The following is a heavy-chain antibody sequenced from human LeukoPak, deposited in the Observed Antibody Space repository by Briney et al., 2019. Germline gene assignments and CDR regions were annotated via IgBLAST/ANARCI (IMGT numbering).Heavy chain of an antibody. CDR1: GFTFSSYR. J-gene: IGHJ4*02. CDR3: ARADYYCSSTSCGFDY. CDR2: INSDGSST. Sequence: GGSLRLSCAASGFTFSSYRMHWVRQAPGKGLVWVSRINSDGSSTSYADSVKGRFTISRDNAKNTLYLQMNSLRAEDTAVYCCARADYYCSSTSCGFDYWGQGTLVTVSS. V-gene: IGHV3-74*01. D-gene: IGHD2-2*01.